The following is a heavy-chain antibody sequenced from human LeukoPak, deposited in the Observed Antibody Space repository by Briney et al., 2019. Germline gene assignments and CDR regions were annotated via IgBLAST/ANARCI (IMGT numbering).Heavy chain of an antibody. J-gene: IGHJ4*02. V-gene: IGHV1-2*02. Sequence: GASVKVSCKASGYTFTGYYIHWVRQAPGQGLEWMGWINPKSGGTNYAQKFQGRVTMTRDTSISTAYMELSRLRSDDTAVYYCARVLERHFDYWGQGTLVTVSS. CDR2: INPKSGGT. CDR1: GYTFTGYY. D-gene: IGHD1-1*01. CDR3: ARVLERHFDY.